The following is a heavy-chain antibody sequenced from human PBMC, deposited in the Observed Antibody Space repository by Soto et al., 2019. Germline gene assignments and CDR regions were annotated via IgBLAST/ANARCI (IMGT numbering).Heavy chain of an antibody. CDR2: IYYSGST. Sequence: PSETLSLTCTVSGGSVSSGSYYWSWIRQPPGKGLEWIGYIYYSGSTNYNPSLKSRVTISVDTSKNQFSLKLSSVTAADTAVYYCARVDTTVTTFLDYWGQGTLVTVSS. CDR1: GGSVSSGSYY. CDR3: ARVDTTVTTFLDY. V-gene: IGHV4-61*01. D-gene: IGHD4-17*01. J-gene: IGHJ4*02.